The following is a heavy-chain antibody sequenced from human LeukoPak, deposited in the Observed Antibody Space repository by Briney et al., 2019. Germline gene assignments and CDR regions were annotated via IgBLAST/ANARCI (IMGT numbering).Heavy chain of an antibody. J-gene: IGHJ4*02. Sequence: GGSLRLSCAASGFTFSDYYMSWISQAPGNGLEWVSYISSSSSYTNYADSVKGRFTISRDNAKNSLYLQMNSPRAEDTAVYYCARDRYYYDSSGYHVFDYWGQGTLVTVSS. CDR2: ISSSSSYT. D-gene: IGHD3-22*01. CDR3: ARDRYYYDSSGYHVFDY. CDR1: GFTFSDYY. V-gene: IGHV3-11*05.